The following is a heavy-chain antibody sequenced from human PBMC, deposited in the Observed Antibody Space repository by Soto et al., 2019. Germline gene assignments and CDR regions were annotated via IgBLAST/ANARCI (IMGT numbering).Heavy chain of an antibody. Sequence: QVQLVESGGGVVQPGRSLRLSYAASGFTFSSYGMHWVRQAPGKGLEWVAVISYDGSNKYYADSVKGRFTISRDNSKNTLYLQMNSLRAEDTAVYYCAKETYDSSGYCDYWGQGTLVTVSS. CDR2: ISYDGSNK. CDR1: GFTFSSYG. CDR3: AKETYDSSGYCDY. V-gene: IGHV3-30*18. D-gene: IGHD3-22*01. J-gene: IGHJ4*02.